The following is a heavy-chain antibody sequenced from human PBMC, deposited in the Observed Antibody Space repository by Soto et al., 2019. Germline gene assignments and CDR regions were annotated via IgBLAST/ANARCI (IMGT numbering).Heavy chain of an antibody. CDR1: GFTFSSYA. D-gene: IGHD2-15*01. CDR2: ISGSGGST. Sequence: GGSLRLSCAASGFTFSSYAMSWVRQAPGKGLEWVSAISGSGGSTYYADSVKGRFTISRDNSKNTLYLQMNSLRAEDTAVYYCAKKGLGYCSGGSCYLYYGMDVWGQGTTVTVSS. V-gene: IGHV3-23*01. J-gene: IGHJ6*02. CDR3: AKKGLGYCSGGSCYLYYGMDV.